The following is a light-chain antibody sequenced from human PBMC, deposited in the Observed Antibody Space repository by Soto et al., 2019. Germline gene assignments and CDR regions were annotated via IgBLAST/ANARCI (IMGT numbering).Light chain of an antibody. Sequence: LTHCRRTMSLNQGERATLSCRASHSVSSSYLAWYHHKPGHAPRLLIYGASSRDTGIPDRSSGSGSGKAFYLNISRLQPEDFVVYYFQQYGSSLTFGQ. V-gene: IGKV3-20*01. CDR3: QQYGSSLT. CDR2: GAS. J-gene: IGKJ1*01. CDR1: HSVSSSY.